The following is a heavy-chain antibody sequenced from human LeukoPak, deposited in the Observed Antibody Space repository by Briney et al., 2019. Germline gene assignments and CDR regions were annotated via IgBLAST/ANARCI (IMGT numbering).Heavy chain of an antibody. D-gene: IGHD2-15*01. J-gene: IGHJ4*02. V-gene: IGHV3-23*01. Sequence: GGSLRLSCAASEFTFSTYAMSWVRQAPGKGLEWVSSISGSGGSTYYADSVKGRFTIPRDNSENTLYLQMNSLRAEDTAVYYCAKRVDCSAGNCYWLFDYWGQGTLVTVSS. CDR1: EFTFSTYA. CDR2: ISGSGGST. CDR3: AKRVDCSAGNCYWLFDY.